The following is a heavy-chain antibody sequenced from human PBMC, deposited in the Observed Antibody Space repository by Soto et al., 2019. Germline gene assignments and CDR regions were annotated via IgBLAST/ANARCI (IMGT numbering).Heavy chain of an antibody. Sequence: QVQLVQSGAEVKKPGASVKVSCKASGYTFTTYGINLARQAPGQGLEWMGWVSPYNGDTTYAQKVQGQVTMTTDTSTTTASLELRSLRSDDTAEYYCAIEVGHMDVWSPGTTVAVSS. CDR3: AIEVGHMDV. J-gene: IGHJ6*02. CDR1: GYTFTTYG. CDR2: VSPYNGDT. V-gene: IGHV1-18*04. D-gene: IGHD2-2*01.